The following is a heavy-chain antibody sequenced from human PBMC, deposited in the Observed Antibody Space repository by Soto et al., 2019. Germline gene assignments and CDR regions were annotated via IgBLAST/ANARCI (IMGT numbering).Heavy chain of an antibody. V-gene: IGHV1-2*02. CDR1: AYRSTGHY. J-gene: IGHJ4*02. CDR2: INPTSGGT. D-gene: IGHD5-18*01. Sequence: SVKVCSKASAYRSTGHYIHLVRQAPGQGVEWMGWINPTSGGTNYAQKFQGRVTMTRDTSISTAYMELSRLRSDHTSVYYCARAKRGRWIQALDYWGQGTLFTLYS. CDR3: ARAKRGRWIQALDY.